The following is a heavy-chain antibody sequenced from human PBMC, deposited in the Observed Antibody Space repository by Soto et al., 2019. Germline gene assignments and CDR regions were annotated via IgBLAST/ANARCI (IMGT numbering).Heavy chain of an antibody. Sequence: PSETLSLTCTVSGGSISSYYWSWIRQPAGKGLEWIGRIYTSGSTNYNPSLKSRVTMSVDTSKNQFSLKLSSVTAADTAVYYCAREGDITIFGVVIDKWFDPWGQGTLGTVS. J-gene: IGHJ5*02. CDR3: AREGDITIFGVVIDKWFDP. D-gene: IGHD3-3*01. CDR2: IYTSGST. V-gene: IGHV4-4*07. CDR1: GGSISSYY.